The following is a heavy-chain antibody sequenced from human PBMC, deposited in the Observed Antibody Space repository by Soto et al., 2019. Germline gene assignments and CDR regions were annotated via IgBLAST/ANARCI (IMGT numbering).Heavy chain of an antibody. CDR1: GFTFSSYA. CDR2: ISGSGGST. Sequence: EVQLLESGGGLVQPGGSLRLSCAASGFTFSSYAMRWVRQAPGKGLEWVSAISGSGGSTYYADSVKGRFTISRDNSKNTLYLQMNSLRAEDTAVYYCAKDARQWLVRGFGAFDIWGQGTMVTVSS. J-gene: IGHJ3*02. CDR3: AKDARQWLVRGFGAFDI. D-gene: IGHD6-19*01. V-gene: IGHV3-23*01.